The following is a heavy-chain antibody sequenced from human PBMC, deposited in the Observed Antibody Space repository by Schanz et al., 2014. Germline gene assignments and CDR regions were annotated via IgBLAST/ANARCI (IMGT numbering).Heavy chain of an antibody. Sequence: EVQLVESGGGLVKPGGSLRLSCEASEFTFSSYKMNWVRQAPGKGLEWVSSISSSGSYIHYADSVKGRFTISRDNAKNSQCLRRNSLRAEDTAVYYCARDVDDRRGYSSGYCLGDCMDVWGQGTTVTVSS. J-gene: IGHJ6*02. CDR3: ARDVDDRRGYSSGYCLGDCMDV. D-gene: IGHD3-10*01. CDR2: ISSSGSYI. V-gene: IGHV3-21*04. CDR1: EFTFSSYK.